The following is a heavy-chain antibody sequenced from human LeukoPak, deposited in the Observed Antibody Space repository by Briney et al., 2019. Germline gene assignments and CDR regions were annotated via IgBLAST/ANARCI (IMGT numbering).Heavy chain of an antibody. CDR1: GDSISSRSYY. J-gene: IGHJ4*02. CDR3: ATQSSSWHYLEY. CDR2: IYYGRNY. Sequence: SETLSLTCTVSGDSISSRSYYWGWIRQPPGKGLEWIGKIYYGRNYKWNSSLKSRGTISVDTSKNQFSLKLSSVTAADTAVYYCATQSSSWHYLEYWGQGTLVTVSS. V-gene: IGHV4-39*01. D-gene: IGHD6-13*01.